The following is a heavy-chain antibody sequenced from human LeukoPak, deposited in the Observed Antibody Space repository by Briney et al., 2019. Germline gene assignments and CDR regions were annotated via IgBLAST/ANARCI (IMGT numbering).Heavy chain of an antibody. CDR3: ARNGWVVAAISSHFDY. V-gene: IGHV3-23*01. J-gene: IGHJ4*02. Sequence: GGSLRLSCAASGFTFSSYAMSWVRQAPGKGLEWVSAISGSGGSTYYADSVKGRFTISRDNSKNTLYLQMNSLRAEDTAVYYCARNGWVVAAISSHFDYWGQGTLVTVSS. D-gene: IGHD2-15*01. CDR1: GFTFSSYA. CDR2: ISGSGGST.